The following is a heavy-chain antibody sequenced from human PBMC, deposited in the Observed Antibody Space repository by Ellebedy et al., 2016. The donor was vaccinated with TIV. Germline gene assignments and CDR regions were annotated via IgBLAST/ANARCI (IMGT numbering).Heavy chain of an antibody. D-gene: IGHD4-23*01. V-gene: IGHV3-48*03. CDR1: GFTFTSHG. CDR3: ARDEPGKHDFDY. J-gene: IGHJ4*02. CDR2: ISGSSSTI. Sequence: PGGSLRLSCVASGFTFTSHGMNWVRQAPGKGLEWIAHISGSSSTITYAASVRGRFTVSRDNARNALYLQMNNLRGEDTAVYFCARDEPGKHDFDYWGQGTLVTVSS.